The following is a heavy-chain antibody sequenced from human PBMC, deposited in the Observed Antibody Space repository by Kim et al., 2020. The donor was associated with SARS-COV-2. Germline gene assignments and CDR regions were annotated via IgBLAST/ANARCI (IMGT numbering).Heavy chain of an antibody. Sequence: GGSLRLSCAASGFTFTSYSMIWVRQAPGKGLEWVSTIGGKGRITYYADSVKGRFTVSRDNAKNTLYLQMNSLRAEDTAIYYCAKELQVYVWTMDVWGQGTAVTVSS. CDR2: IGGKGRIT. D-gene: IGHD1-1*01. V-gene: IGHV3-23*01. J-gene: IGHJ6*02. CDR3: AKELQVYVWTMDV. CDR1: GFTFTSYS.